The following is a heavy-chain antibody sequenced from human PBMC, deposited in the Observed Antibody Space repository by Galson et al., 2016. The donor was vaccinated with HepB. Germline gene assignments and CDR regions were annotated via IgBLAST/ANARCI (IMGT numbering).Heavy chain of an antibody. J-gene: IGHJ4*02. V-gene: IGHV5-51*01. CDR1: GFQFSKYW. Sequence: QSGAEVKKPGESLKISCRGFGFQFSKYWIGWVRQMPGTGLEWMGIIYPGDSDTRYNPSFQGQVTISADKSTDTAYLQWSSLKSSDTAMYYFVRLRVEGIRADYFQYWGQGTLAIVSS. CDR3: VRLRVEGIRADYFQY. D-gene: IGHD3-3*02. CDR2: IYPGDSDT.